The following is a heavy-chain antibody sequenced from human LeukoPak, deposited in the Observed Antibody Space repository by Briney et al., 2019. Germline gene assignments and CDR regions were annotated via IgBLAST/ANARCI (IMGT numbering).Heavy chain of an antibody. CDR1: GGTFSSYA. CDR3: ARGLGDYVWGVYYGMDV. D-gene: IGHD3-16*01. CDR2: IIPIFGTA. V-gene: IGHV1-69*13. Sequence: EASVKVSCKASGGTFSSYATSWVRQAPGQGLEWMGGIIPIFGTANYAQKFQGRVTITADESTSTAYMELSSLRSEDTAVYYCARGLGDYVWGVYYGMDVWGQGTTVTVSS. J-gene: IGHJ6*02.